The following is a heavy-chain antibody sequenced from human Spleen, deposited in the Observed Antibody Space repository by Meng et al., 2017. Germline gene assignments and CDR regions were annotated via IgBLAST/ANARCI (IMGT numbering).Heavy chain of an antibody. J-gene: IGHJ4*02. CDR3: ARDSAASLDY. CDR1: GFIFTDAW. Sequence: ESGGGLVKPGGSLRVSCVGSGFIFTDAWMSWVRQVPGKGLEWVCRITNTPNSYTANYAASVKGRFTMSRDDLKTSLYLEMNSLKTDDTAVYYCARDSAASLDYWGQGTLVTVSS. V-gene: IGHV3-72*01. CDR2: ITNTPNSYTA. D-gene: IGHD2-15*01.